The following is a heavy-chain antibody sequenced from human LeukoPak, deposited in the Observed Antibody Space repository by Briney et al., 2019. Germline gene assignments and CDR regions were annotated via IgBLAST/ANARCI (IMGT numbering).Heavy chain of an antibody. CDR1: GFTFDDYA. V-gene: IGHV3-9*01. CDR2: ISWNSRSI. D-gene: IGHD2-2*01. Sequence: QPGGSLRLSCAASGFTFDDYAMHWVRQAPGKGLEWVSGISWNSRSIAYADSVKGRFTISRDNSKNTLYLQMNSLRAEDTAVYYCAKKMTPGFKCSSTSCPRDYFDYWGQGTLVTVSS. CDR3: AKKMTPGFKCSSTSCPRDYFDY. J-gene: IGHJ4*02.